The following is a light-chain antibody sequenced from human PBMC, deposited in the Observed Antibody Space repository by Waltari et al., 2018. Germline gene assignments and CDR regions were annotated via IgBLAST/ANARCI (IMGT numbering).Light chain of an antibody. CDR1: QTVYDY. CDR3: QQYQSYWM. Sequence: IPMTQSPSTLSASVGDRVIITCRASQTVYDYLAWYQQKPGKAPQLLISKASTLEGEVPSRFSGSGYGTEFTLTISSLQPDDLATYYCQQYQSYWMFGQGTKVEIK. J-gene: IGKJ1*01. V-gene: IGKV1-5*03. CDR2: KAS.